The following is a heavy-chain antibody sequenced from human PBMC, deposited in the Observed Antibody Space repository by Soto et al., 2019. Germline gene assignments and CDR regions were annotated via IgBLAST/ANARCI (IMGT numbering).Heavy chain of an antibody. CDR1: GFTFSSYG. CDR3: ARDRYSSGWYDLDY. Sequence: GGSLRLSCAASGFTFSSYGMHWVRQAPGKGLEWVAVIWYDGSNKYYADSVKGRFTISRDNSENTLYLQMNSLRAEDTAVYYCARDRYSSGWYDLDYWGQGTLVTVS. J-gene: IGHJ4*02. D-gene: IGHD6-19*01. CDR2: IWYDGSNK. V-gene: IGHV3-33*01.